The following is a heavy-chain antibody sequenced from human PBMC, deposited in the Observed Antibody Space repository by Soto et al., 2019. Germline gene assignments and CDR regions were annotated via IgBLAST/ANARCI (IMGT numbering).Heavy chain of an antibody. CDR3: AKDLYYYDSSGYYSDPSFDY. V-gene: IGHV3-13*05. J-gene: IGHJ4*02. Sequence: GGSLRLSCTASGFTFSDYDMHWVRQGSGKCLEWVSTIGAARDPYYTGSVKGRFTISRDNSKNTRYLQMNSLRAEDTAVYYCAKDLYYYDSSGYYSDPSFDYWGQGXLVTVYS. CDR1: GFTFSDYD. D-gene: IGHD3-22*01. CDR2: IGAARDP.